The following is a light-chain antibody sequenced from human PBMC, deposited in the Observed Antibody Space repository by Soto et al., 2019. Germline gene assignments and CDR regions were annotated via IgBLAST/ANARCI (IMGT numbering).Light chain of an antibody. J-gene: IGKJ1*01. CDR2: EAS. Sequence: DIQMTQSPSSLSASVGDRVTITCRASQDISNFLAWFQQKPGKAPKSLIYEASNLQSGVPPKFSGSASGTDFTLTISSQQPEDFATYYCQQYHSYPPTFGQGTKVEIK. V-gene: IGKV1-16*02. CDR3: QQYHSYPPT. CDR1: QDISNF.